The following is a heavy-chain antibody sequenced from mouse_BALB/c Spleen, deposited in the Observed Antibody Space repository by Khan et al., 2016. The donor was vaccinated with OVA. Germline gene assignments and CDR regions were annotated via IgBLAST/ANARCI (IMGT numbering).Heavy chain of an antibody. CDR2: INPSTGYT. Sequence: VQLQQSGAELAKPGASVKMSCKASGYTFTTYWMHWVKQRPGQGLDWIGYINPSTGYTEYNQKFKDKATFTAYKSYSTAYMQLDSLISEDSGVYYCARRGVYGIFAYWGQGALVTVSA. CDR3: ARRGVYGIFAY. J-gene: IGHJ3*01. V-gene: IGHV1-7*01. D-gene: IGHD2-1*01. CDR1: GYTFTTYW.